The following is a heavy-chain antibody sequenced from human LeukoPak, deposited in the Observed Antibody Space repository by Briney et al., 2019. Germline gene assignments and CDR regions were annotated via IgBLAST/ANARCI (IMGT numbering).Heavy chain of an antibody. J-gene: IGHJ6*02. Sequence: GASVKVSCKASGYTFTSYDINWVRQATGQGLEWLGWMNPNSGNTGYAQKFQGRVTMTRNTSISTAYMELSSLRSEDTAVYYCAREAAGTGHYYYYYGMDVWGQGTTVTVSS. D-gene: IGHD6-13*01. CDR1: GYTFTSYD. V-gene: IGHV1-8*01. CDR2: MNPNSGNT. CDR3: AREAAGTGHYYYYYGMDV.